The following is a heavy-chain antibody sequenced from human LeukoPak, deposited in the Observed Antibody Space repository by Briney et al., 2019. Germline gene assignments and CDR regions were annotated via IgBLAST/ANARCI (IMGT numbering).Heavy chain of an antibody. D-gene: IGHD1-1*01. J-gene: IGHJ4*02. CDR2: INAKFGKA. CDR1: GGTFSSYA. Sequence: SVKVSCKASGGTFSSYAMSWVGQAPGQGVEGMGGINAKFGKANYAQKFKGRVTITADESTSTAYMELSSLRSEDTAVYYCARDTMIGTTPSHDYWGQGTLVTVSS. V-gene: IGHV1-69*13. CDR3: ARDTMIGTTPSHDY.